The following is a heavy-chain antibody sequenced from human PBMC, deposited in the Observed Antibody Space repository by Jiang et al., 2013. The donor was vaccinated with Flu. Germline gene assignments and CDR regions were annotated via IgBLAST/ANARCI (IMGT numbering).Heavy chain of an antibody. CDR3: ATPVRGVTRSYGMDV. D-gene: IGHD3-10*01. Sequence: GAEVKKPGASVKVSCKASGYTFTSYGISWVRQAPGQGLEWMGWISAYNGNTNYAQKLQGRVTMTTDTSTSTAYMELRSLRSDDTAVYYCATPVRGVTRSYGMDVWGKGTTVTVSS. CDR1: GYTFTSYG. V-gene: IGHV1-18*01. CDR2: ISAYNGNT. J-gene: IGHJ6*04.